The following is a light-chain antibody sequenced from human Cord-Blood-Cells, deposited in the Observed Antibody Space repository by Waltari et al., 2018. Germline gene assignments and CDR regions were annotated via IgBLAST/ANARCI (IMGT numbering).Light chain of an antibody. J-gene: IGKJ1*01. CDR2: AAS. V-gene: IGKV1-39*01. Sequence: DIQMTQSPSSLSASVGDRVTITCRASQSISSYLNWYQHKPGKAPKLLIYAASSLQSGVPSRVSGSGSGTDFTLTISSLQPEDFATYYCQQSYSTPKFGQGTKVEIK. CDR3: QQSYSTPK. CDR1: QSISSY.